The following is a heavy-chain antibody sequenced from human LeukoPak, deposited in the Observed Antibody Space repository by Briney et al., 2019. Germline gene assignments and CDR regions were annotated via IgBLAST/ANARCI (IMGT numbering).Heavy chain of an antibody. CDR1: GYTFTCYD. D-gene: IGHD3-22*01. V-gene: IGHV1-2*02. J-gene: IGHJ4*02. Sequence: GASVKVSCKASGYTFTCYDINWVRQAPGQGLEWMGWINPNSGGTNYAQKFQGRVTMTRDTSISTAYMELSRLRSDDTAVYYCARWGSSGYYYVPFDYWGQGTLVTVSS. CDR3: ARWGSSGYYYVPFDY. CDR2: INPNSGGT.